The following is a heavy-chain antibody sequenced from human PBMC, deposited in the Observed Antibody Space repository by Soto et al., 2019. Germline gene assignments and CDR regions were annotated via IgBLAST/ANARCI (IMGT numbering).Heavy chain of an antibody. Sequence: PGESLKISCLVSGYSFTNNWIAWVRQMPGKGLEWMGIIDPSDSDTRYSPSFQGQVTMSVDKSISTAYLQWNSLKASDIAMYFCARADTHCSNGVCSMAWFDPWGQGTPVTVSS. CDR1: GYSFTNNW. D-gene: IGHD2-8*01. V-gene: IGHV5-51*01. CDR2: IDPSDSDT. CDR3: ARADTHCSNGVCSMAWFDP. J-gene: IGHJ5*02.